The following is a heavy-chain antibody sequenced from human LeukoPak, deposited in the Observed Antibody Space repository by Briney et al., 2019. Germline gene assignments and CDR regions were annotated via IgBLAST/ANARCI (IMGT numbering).Heavy chain of an antibody. V-gene: IGHV4-34*01. CDR1: GGSFSGYY. Sequence: SETLSLTCAVYGGSFSGYYWSWIRQPPGKGLEWIGEINHSGSTNYNPSLKSRVTISVDTSKNQFSLKLSSVTAADTAVYYCARGRCSGGNCYRYYYYGMDVWGQGTTVTVSS. CDR3: ARGRCSGGNCYRYYYYGMDV. CDR2: INHSGST. D-gene: IGHD2-15*01. J-gene: IGHJ6*02.